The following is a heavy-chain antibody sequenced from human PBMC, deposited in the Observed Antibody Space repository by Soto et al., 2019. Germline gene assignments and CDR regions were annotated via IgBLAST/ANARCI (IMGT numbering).Heavy chain of an antibody. V-gene: IGHV3-21*01. CDR2: ISGGGGYI. CDR1: EFTFSTYT. CDR3: VRVFDCSSSSCFEAKAFDS. D-gene: IGHD2-2*01. J-gene: IGHJ4*02. Sequence: GGSLRLSCAASEFTFSTYTMNWVRQAPGKGLEWVSSISGGGGYIYYADSLKGRFTISRDNAKNSLYLQMDSLRAEDTAVYYCVRVFDCSSSSCFEAKAFDSRGQGTLVTVSS.